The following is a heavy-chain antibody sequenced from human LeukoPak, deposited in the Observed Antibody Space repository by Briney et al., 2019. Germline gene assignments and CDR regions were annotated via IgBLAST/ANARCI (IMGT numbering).Heavy chain of an antibody. D-gene: IGHD2-2*01. J-gene: IGHJ3*02. Sequence: GGSLRLSCAASTFIFSDYAMTWVRQAPGKGLEWVSTISGGGDATYYAHSVKGRFAVSRDNSKKTLYLQLNSLRAEDTAVYYCTRDQRKYCSRTTCFGFDIWGQGTVVSVSS. V-gene: IGHV3-23*01. CDR3: TRDQRKYCSRTTCFGFDI. CDR2: ISGGGDAT. CDR1: TFIFSDYA.